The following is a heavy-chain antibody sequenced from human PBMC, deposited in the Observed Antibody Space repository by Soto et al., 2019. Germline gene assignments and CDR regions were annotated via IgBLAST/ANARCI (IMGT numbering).Heavy chain of an antibody. CDR3: ASQGGTLDY. CDR1: GGSISSYY. CDR2: IYYSGST. Sequence: PSETLSLTCTVSGGSISSYYWSWIRQPPGKGLEWIGYIYYSGSTNYNPSLKSRVTISVDTSKNQFSLKLSSVTAADTAVYYCASQGGTLDYWGQGTLVTVSS. J-gene: IGHJ4*02. V-gene: IGHV4-59*01. D-gene: IGHD2-15*01.